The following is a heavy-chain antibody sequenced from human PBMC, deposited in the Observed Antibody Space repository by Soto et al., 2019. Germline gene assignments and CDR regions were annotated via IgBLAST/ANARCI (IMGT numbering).Heavy chain of an antibody. CDR1: GFTFGSSW. V-gene: IGHV3-7*03. CDR2: IKVDGSEK. D-gene: IGHD3-10*01. Sequence: EVQLAESGGGLVQPGGSLRLSCAASGFTFGSSWLSWVRQAPGKQLERVANIKVDGSEKYYVDSVRGRFIISRDNAENSLYLQMNSLRAEDTAVYYCARDRGWQTFDYWGQGTLVTVSS. CDR3: ARDRGWQTFDY. J-gene: IGHJ4*02.